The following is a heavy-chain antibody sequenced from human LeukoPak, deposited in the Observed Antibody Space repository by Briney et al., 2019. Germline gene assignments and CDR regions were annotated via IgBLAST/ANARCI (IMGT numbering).Heavy chain of an antibody. J-gene: IGHJ3*02. Sequence: NPSGTLSLTCAVSGGSISSSNWWSWVRQPPGKGLEWIVEIYHSGSTNYNPSLKSRVTISVDKSKNQFSLKLSSVTAADTAVYYCASRGGYCSSTSCPKRGDDAFDIWGQGTMVTVSS. D-gene: IGHD2-2*01. CDR3: ASRGGYCSSTSCPKRGDDAFDI. V-gene: IGHV4-4*02. CDR2: IYHSGST. CDR1: GGSISSSNW.